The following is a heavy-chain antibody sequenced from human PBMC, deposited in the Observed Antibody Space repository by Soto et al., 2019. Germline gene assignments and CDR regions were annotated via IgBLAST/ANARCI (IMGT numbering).Heavy chain of an antibody. CDR1: GGSITSSGYY. CDR3: ARGGGSTKVDY. V-gene: IGHV4-31*03. D-gene: IGHD2-2*01. Sequence: QVQLQESGPGLVKPSQTLSLTCTVSGGSITSSGYYWSWIRQHPGEGLEWIGFTSNSGSTSYNPSPKSRVTIPVDTASNRVSLNLRSVPAADPAVSYCARGGGSTKVDYWGQGTLVTVSP. CDR2: TSNSGST. J-gene: IGHJ4*02.